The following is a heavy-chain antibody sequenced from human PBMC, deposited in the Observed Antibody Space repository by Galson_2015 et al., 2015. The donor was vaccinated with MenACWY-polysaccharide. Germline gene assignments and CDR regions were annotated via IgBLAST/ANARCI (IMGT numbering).Heavy chain of an antibody. CDR1: GLTFSSYA. CDR3: AKIPYSSGLIPFDY. CDR2: IVGSAGST. J-gene: IGHJ4*02. Sequence: SLRLSCAASGLTFSSYAMSWVRQAPGKGLEWVSAIVGSAGSTYYADSAKGRFTISRDNSKNTLYLQMNSLRAEDTAVYYCAKIPYSSGLIPFDYWGQGTLVTVSS. V-gene: IGHV3-23*01. D-gene: IGHD6-19*01.